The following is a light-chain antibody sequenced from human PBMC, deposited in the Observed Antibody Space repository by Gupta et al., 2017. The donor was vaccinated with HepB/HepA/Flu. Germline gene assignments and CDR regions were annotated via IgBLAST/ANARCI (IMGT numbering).Light chain of an antibody. CDR1: QDIRND. CDR2: AAS. Sequence: AIQMTQSPSSLSASVGDRVTITCRASQDIRNDVGWYQQKPGKAPKLLIYAASSLQSGVPSRFSGSGSATDFTLTISSLQPEDFATYYCLQDYDYPWTFGQGTKVEIK. CDR3: LQDYDYPWT. V-gene: IGKV1-6*01. J-gene: IGKJ1*01.